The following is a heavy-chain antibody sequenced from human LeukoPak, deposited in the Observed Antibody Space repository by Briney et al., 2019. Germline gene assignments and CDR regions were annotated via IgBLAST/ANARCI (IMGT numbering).Heavy chain of an antibody. Sequence: ESGPTLVKPTQTLTLTCTFSGFSLSTSGVGVGWIRQPPGKALEWLALIYWNDDKRYSPSLKSRLTITKDTSKNQVVLTMTNMDPVDTATYYCARTDYDFWSGYYPNWFDPWGQGTLVTVSS. CDR1: GFSLSTSGVG. D-gene: IGHD3-3*01. CDR2: IYWNDDK. CDR3: ARTDYDFWSGYYPNWFDP. V-gene: IGHV2-5*01. J-gene: IGHJ5*02.